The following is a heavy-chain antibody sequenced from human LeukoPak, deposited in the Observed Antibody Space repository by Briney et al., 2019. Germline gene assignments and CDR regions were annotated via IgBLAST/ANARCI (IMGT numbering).Heavy chain of an antibody. D-gene: IGHD6-13*01. CDR3: ARGSKPRIAAAAPY. CDR2: INPNSGGT. V-gene: IGHV1-2*02. J-gene: IGHJ4*02. CDR1: GYTFTSYY. Sequence: ASVKVSCKASGYTFTSYYMHWVRQAPGQGLEWMGWINPNSGGTNYAQKFQGRVTMTRDTSISTAYMELSRLRSDDTAVYYCARGSKPRIAAAAPYWGQGTLVTVSS.